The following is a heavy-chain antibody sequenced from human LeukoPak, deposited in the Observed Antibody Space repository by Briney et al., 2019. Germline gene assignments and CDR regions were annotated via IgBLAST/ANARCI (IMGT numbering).Heavy chain of an antibody. D-gene: IGHD6-19*01. CDR1: GGSISSYY. CDR3: ANSAVPGTGYFDY. J-gene: IGHJ4*02. Sequence: PSETLSLTCTVSGGSISSYYWSWIRQPPGKGLEWIGYIYYSGSTNYNPSLKSRVTISVDTSKNQFSLKLSSVTAADTAVYYCANSAVPGTGYFDYWGQGTLVTVSS. CDR2: IYYSGST. V-gene: IGHV4-59*08.